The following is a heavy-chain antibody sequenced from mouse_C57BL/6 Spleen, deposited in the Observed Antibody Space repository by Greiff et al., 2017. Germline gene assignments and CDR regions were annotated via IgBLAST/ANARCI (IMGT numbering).Heavy chain of an antibody. CDR3: ARPQAYYSNYGGYFDV. CDR1: GFTFSSYT. J-gene: IGHJ1*03. CDR2: ISGGGGNT. Sequence: DVQLQESGGGLVKPGGSLKLSCAASGFTFSSYTMSWVRQTPEKRLEWVATISGGGGNTYYPDSVKGRFTISRDNAKNTLYLQMSSLRSEDTALYYCARPQAYYSNYGGYFDVGGTGTTVTVAS. V-gene: IGHV5-9*01. D-gene: IGHD2-5*01.